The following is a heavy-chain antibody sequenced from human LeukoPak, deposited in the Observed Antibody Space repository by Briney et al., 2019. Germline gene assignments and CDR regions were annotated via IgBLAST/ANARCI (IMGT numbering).Heavy chain of an antibody. V-gene: IGHV4-39*07. CDR1: GGSISTSNYY. J-gene: IGHJ3*02. D-gene: IGHD3-22*01. CDR3: ARDGYYYDSSGYGFDI. CDR2: ISYSRST. Sequence: SETLSLTCTVSGGSISTSNYYWIWIRQPPGKGLEWIGSISYSRSTFYNPSLKSRVTISVDTSQNQFSLKLSSVTAADTAVYYCARDGYYYDSSGYGFDIWGQGTMVTVSS.